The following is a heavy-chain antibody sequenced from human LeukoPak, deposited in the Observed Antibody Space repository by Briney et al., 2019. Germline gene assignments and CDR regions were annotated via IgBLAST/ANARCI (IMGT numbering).Heavy chain of an antibody. V-gene: IGHV1-69*13. CDR3: ASSNSGSYSVDY. D-gene: IGHD1-26*01. Sequence: GASVKVSCKASGGTFSSYAISWVRQAPGQGLEWMGGIIPIFGTANYAQKFQGRVTITADESTSTAYMELSSLRSEDTAVYYCASSNSGSYSVDYWAREPWSPSPQ. CDR2: IIPIFGTA. J-gene: IGHJ4*02. CDR1: GGTFSSYA.